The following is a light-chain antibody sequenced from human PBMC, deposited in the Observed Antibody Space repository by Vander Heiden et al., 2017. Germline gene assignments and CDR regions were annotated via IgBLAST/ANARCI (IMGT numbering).Light chain of an antibody. CDR3: CSYAGSSTLVV. J-gene: IGLJ1*01. V-gene: IGLV2-23*02. CDR2: DVS. CDR1: SSDVGSYNL. Sequence: QSALTQPASVSGSPGQSITISCTGTSSDVGSYNLVSWYQQHPGKAPKLMIYDVSKRPSGVSNRFSGSKSGNTASLKISGLQAEDEADDYCCSYAGSSTLVVFGTGTKVTVL.